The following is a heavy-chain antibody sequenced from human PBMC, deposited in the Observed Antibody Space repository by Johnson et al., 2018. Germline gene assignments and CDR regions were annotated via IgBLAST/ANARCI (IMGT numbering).Heavy chain of an antibody. CDR1: GGTFSSYA. J-gene: IGHJ3*02. Sequence: VQLVESGAEVQKPGSSVKVSCKASGGTFSSYAISWVRQAPGQGLEWLGGIIPIFGTANCAQKFQGRVTITADESTSTAYMALSSLRFEDTAVYYCARVGASRDAFDIWGQGTMVTVSS. CDR3: ARVGASRDAFDI. CDR2: IIPIFGTA. V-gene: IGHV1-69*01.